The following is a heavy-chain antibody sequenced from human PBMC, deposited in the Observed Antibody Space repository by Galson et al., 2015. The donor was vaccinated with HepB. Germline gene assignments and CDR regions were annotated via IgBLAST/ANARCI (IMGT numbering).Heavy chain of an antibody. CDR1: GFTFNHFN. CDR2: ISTTSAYI. CDR3: ARDPPLGTPFNY. J-gene: IGHJ4*02. V-gene: IGHV3-21*01. Sequence: SLRLSCAASGFTFNHFNMNWVRQAPGKGLEWVSSISTTSAYIYYADSVRGRFTISRDNAKNSLYLQMSDLKVEDTAVYYCARDPPLGTPFNYWGQGTLVTVSS. D-gene: IGHD7-27*01.